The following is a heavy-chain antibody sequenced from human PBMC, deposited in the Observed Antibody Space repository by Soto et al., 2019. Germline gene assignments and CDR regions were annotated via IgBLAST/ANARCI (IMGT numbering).Heavy chain of an antibody. V-gene: IGHV2-5*02. CDR3: THKGYGDYPLDY. CDR1: EFSLTTSGVG. CDR2: IYWDDSK. J-gene: IGHJ4*02. Sequence: GPTLVNPTQTLTLTCTFSEFSLTTSGVGVGWIRQPPGKALEWLAVIYWDDSKHYSPSLKSRLTITKDTSKNQVVLTMTNMDPVDTATYYCTHKGYGDYPLDYWGQGTLVTVSS. D-gene: IGHD4-17*01.